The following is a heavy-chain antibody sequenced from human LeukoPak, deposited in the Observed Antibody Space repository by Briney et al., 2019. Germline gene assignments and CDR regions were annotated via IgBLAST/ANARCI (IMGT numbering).Heavy chain of an antibody. D-gene: IGHD4-17*01. CDR3: ARARGGYGDYGSWFDP. V-gene: IGHV4-59*01. CDR1: GDSISSYY. J-gene: IGHJ5*02. CDR2: IHYSGST. Sequence: PSETLSLTCTVSGDSISSYYWNWIRQPPGKGLEWIGFIHYSGSTNYNPFLKSRVTISVDMSKNQFSLKLSSATAADTAVYYCARARGGYGDYGSWFDPWGQGTLVPVSS.